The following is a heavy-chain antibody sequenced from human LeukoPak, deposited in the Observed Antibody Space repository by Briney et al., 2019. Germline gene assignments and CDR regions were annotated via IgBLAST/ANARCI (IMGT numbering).Heavy chain of an antibody. CDR1: GGTFSSYA. V-gene: IGHV1-69*06. CDR2: IIPIFGTA. Sequence: SVKVSCKASGGTFSSYAISWVRQAPGQGLEWMGGIIPIFGTANYAQKFQGRVTITADKSTSTAYMELSSLRSEDTAVYYCARNHRPKDIVVVPAAFNYWGQGTLVTVSS. D-gene: IGHD2-2*01. CDR3: ARNHRPKDIVVVPAAFNY. J-gene: IGHJ4*02.